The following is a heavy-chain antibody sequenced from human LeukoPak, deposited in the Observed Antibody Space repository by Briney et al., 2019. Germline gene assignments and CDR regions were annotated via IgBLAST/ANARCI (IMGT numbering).Heavy chain of an antibody. Sequence: PGGSLRLSCAASGFTVSSNYMSWVRQAPGKGLEWVSIIYSGGSTYYADSVKGRFTISRDNSKNTLYLQMNSLRAEDTAVYYCARGRSSGWYTDGMDVWGQGTTVTVSS. CDR2: IYSGGST. CDR1: GFTVSSNY. J-gene: IGHJ6*02. D-gene: IGHD6-19*01. CDR3: ARGRSSGWYTDGMDV. V-gene: IGHV3-53*01.